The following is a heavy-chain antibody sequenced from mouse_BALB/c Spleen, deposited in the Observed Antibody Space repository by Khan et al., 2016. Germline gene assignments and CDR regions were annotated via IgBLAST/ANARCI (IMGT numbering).Heavy chain of an antibody. CDR1: GYKFTDYE. V-gene: IGHV1-15*01. J-gene: IGHJ3*01. CDR2: IDPETGGT. Sequence: QVQLQQSGTELVRPGASVTLSCKASGYKFTDYEMHWVKQTPVHGLEWIGAIDPETGGTVYTQKFKGKATLTADKSSNTAYMEHRSLTSEDSAVYCCTSLEFAYWGQGSLVTVSA. CDR3: TSLEFAY.